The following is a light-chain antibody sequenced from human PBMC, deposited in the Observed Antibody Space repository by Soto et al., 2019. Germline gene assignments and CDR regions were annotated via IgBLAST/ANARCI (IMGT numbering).Light chain of an antibody. CDR1: SSDVGGYNY. CDR3: CSYAGSYTFVV. CDR2: DVS. V-gene: IGLV2-11*01. J-gene: IGLJ2*01. Sequence: QSVLTQPRSVSGSPGQSVTISCTGTSSDVGGYNYVSWYQQHPGKAPKLMIYDVSKRPSGVPDRFSGSKSGNTASLTISGLHPEDEADYYCCSYAGSYTFVVFGGGTKLTVL.